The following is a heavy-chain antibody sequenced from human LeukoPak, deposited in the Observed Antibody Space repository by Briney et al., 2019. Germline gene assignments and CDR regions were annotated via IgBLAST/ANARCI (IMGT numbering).Heavy chain of an antibody. CDR2: IYYSGST. CDR3: ARAESYYDSSGYPNDYYFDY. CDR1: GGSISSGGYY. Sequence: TLSLTCTVSGGSISSGGYYWSWIRQHPGKGLEWIGYIYYSGSTYYNPSLKSRVTISVDTSKNQFSLKLSSVTAADTAVYYCARAESYYDSSGYPNDYYFDYWGQGTTVTVSS. V-gene: IGHV4-31*03. D-gene: IGHD3-22*01. J-gene: IGHJ4*03.